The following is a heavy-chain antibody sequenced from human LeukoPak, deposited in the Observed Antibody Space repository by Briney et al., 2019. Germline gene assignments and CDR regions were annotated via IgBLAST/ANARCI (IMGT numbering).Heavy chain of an antibody. Sequence: QRGGSLRLSCAASGINVSSNYMTWIRQAPGKGLEWVSLIYGGDAAYYAESVRGRFMISRDNLKNTLFLQMNSLRVEDTAVYYCVTSTGQQFIPYDYWGQGTHVTVSS. CDR3: VTSTGQQFIPYDY. J-gene: IGHJ4*02. CDR2: IYGGDAA. CDR1: GINVSSNY. V-gene: IGHV3-66*02. D-gene: IGHD6-13*01.